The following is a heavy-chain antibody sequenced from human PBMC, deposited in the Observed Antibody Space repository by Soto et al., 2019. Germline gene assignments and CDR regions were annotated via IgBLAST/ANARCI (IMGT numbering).Heavy chain of an antibody. CDR1: GYSFITYG. CDR3: ARDREQWALTKVCQY. D-gene: IGHD6-19*01. V-gene: IGHV1-18*01. J-gene: IGHJ1*01. Sequence: QVQLVQSGTEVVEPGASVKVSCKASGYSFITYGINWVRQAPGQGLEWMGWISPYNGNAQYVQRFQGRVTMTADTSTNTAFLELTTLRSDDTAIYYCARDREQWALTKVCQYWGQGTLVAVSS. CDR2: ISPYNGNA.